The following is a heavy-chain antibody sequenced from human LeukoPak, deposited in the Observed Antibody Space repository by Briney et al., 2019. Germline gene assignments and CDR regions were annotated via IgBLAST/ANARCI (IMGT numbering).Heavy chain of an antibody. J-gene: IGHJ3*02. V-gene: IGHV3-48*03. D-gene: IGHD2-21*02. CDR2: ISSSGSTI. CDR1: GFTFSSYE. CDR3: ARDQVTAEGRAFDI. Sequence: PGGSLRLSCAASGFTFSSYEMNWVRQVPGKGLEWVSYISSSGSTIYYADSVRGRFTISRDNAKNLLSLQMNSLRAEDTAIYYCARDQVTAEGRAFDIWGQGTMVTVSS.